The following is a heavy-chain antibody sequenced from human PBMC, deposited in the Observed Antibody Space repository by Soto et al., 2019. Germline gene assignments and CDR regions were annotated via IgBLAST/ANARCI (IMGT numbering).Heavy chain of an antibody. CDR1: GGTFSSYA. Sequence: QVQLVQSRAEVKKPGSSVKVSCKASGGTFSSYAISWVRQAPGQGLEWMGGIIPIFGTANYAQKFQGRVTITADESTSTAYMELSSLRSEDTAVYYCARSRPYTYYYDSSGYYFGYWGQGTLVTVSS. CDR3: ARSRPYTYYYDSSGYYFGY. CDR2: IIPIFGTA. J-gene: IGHJ4*02. D-gene: IGHD3-22*01. V-gene: IGHV1-69*01.